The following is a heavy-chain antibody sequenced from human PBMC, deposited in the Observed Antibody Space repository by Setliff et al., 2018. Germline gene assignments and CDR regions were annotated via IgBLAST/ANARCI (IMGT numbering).Heavy chain of an antibody. CDR1: GYSFTSFS. CDR3: ARRPIALAGYRKGAFDI. Sequence: ASVKVSCKAFGYSFTSFSITWVRQAPGQGLEWLGWVSTYNGDTKSAQKFRGRVTMTTDISTSTVYMELRTLRSDDTAVYYCARRPIALAGYRKGAFDIWGQGTPVTVSS. V-gene: IGHV1-18*01. CDR2: VSTYNGDT. D-gene: IGHD6-19*01. J-gene: IGHJ3*02.